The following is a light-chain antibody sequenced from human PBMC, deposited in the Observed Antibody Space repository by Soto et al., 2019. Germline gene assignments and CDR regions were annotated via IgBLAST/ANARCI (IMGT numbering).Light chain of an antibody. J-gene: IGLJ3*02. CDR1: SSDVGSYNL. CDR2: EGS. CDR3: CSYAGSSTWV. V-gene: IGLV2-23*01. Sequence: QSALTQPASVSGSPGQSITISCTGTSSDVGSYNLVSWYQQHPGKAPKLMIYEGSKRSSGVSTRFSGSKSVNTASLTISGLPAEDEADYYCCSYAGSSTWVFGGGTKLTVL.